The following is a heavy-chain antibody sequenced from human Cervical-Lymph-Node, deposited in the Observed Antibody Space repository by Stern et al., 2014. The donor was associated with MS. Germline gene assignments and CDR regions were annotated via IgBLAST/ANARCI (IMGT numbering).Heavy chain of an antibody. Sequence: EVQLVESGGGLVQPGGSLRLSCAASGFTFSSYAMRWVRQAPGKGLEWVAAISGSGGSTYYADSVKGRFTITRDTSKHKLYLQMNSLKAADTAVYYCAKSTVTSLSDYWGQGTLVTVSS. CDR3: AKSTVTSLSDY. D-gene: IGHD4-17*01. CDR1: GFTFSSYA. V-gene: IGHV3-23*04. CDR2: ISGSGGST. J-gene: IGHJ4*02.